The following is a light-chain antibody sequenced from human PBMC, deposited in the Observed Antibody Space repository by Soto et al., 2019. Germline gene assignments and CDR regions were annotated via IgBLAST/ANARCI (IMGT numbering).Light chain of an antibody. CDR3: QQYNNWRT. J-gene: IGKJ1*01. Sequence: EIAMTQSPATLPVSPGERATLSCRASQSVNNNLAWYQQKPGQAPRLLIHGVSTRATGIPARFSGSGSGTEFTLTIRSLKSEDFAVYYCQQYNNWRTFGQGTKVDIK. CDR1: QSVNNN. CDR2: GVS. V-gene: IGKV3-15*01.